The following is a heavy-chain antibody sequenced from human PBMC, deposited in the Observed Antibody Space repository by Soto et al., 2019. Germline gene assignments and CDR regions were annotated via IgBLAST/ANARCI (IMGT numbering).Heavy chain of an antibody. CDR1: GGSISSGGYF. V-gene: IGHV4-61*08. J-gene: IGHJ4*02. CDR2: IYHSGRT. CDR3: ARGPLFDF. Sequence: PSETLSLTCAVSGGSISSGGYFWSWIRQPPGKGLEWIGYIYHSGRTNYNPSLKSRVTISVDTSKNQFSLKLSSVTAADTAMYYCARGPLFDFWGQGTLVTVPQ.